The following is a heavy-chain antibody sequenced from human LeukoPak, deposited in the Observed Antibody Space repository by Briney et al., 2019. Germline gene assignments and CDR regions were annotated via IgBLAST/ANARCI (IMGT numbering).Heavy chain of an antibody. J-gene: IGHJ4*02. V-gene: IGHV4-30-4*08. CDR2: VYYNGDT. CDR1: GASINSLDFH. CDR3: ARDYDFWSGSDY. D-gene: IGHD3-3*01. Sequence: SETLSLTCTVSGASINSLDFHWSWIRQPPGKGLEWIGNVYYNGDTSYNPSLESRLTISIDTSKNHFSLKLTSVTAADTAVYYCARDYDFWSGSDYWGQGTLVTVSS.